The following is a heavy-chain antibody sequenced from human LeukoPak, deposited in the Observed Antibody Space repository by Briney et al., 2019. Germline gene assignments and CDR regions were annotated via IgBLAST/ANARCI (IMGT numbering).Heavy chain of an antibody. CDR2: ITASGATT. J-gene: IGHJ6*03. CDR1: GFTFSAHH. D-gene: IGHD6-25*01. CDR3: ARAEAAGDNRGGYYYFYMDV. V-gene: IGHV3-23*01. Sequence: GGSLRLSCATFGFTFSAHHMNWVRQAPGKGLEWVSGITASGATTYYADSVKGRFTISRDSSQSTLYLQMNSLRAEDTAVYYCARAEAAGDNRGGYYYFYMDVWGQGSLVTVSS.